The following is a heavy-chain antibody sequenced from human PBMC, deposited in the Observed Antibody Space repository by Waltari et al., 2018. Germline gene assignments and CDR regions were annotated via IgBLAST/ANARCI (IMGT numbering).Heavy chain of an antibody. D-gene: IGHD5-12*01. CDR1: GYTLIDLS. CDR2: YDPEEGDS. V-gene: IGHV1-24*01. CDR3: ATDHHRDSGYDI. Sequence: VQLVQSGAELKKPGASGKVPCQVSGYTLIDLSMHWVRQAPGKGLEWMGGYDPEEGDSVSAQIFQGRLSMTEDTSTDTAYMELSSLRSEDTSVYFCATDHHRDSGYDIWGQGTLVIVSS. J-gene: IGHJ4*02.